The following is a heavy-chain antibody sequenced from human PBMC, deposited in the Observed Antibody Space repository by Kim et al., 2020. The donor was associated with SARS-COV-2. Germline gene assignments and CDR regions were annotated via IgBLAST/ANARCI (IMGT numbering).Heavy chain of an antibody. J-gene: IGHJ3*02. V-gene: IGHV4-4*02. CDR2: IYHSGST. D-gene: IGHD6-19*01. CDR1: GGSISSSNW. Sequence: SETLSLTCAVSGGSISSSNWWSWVRQPPGKGLEWIGEIYHSGSTNYNPSLKSRVTISVDKSKNQFSLKLSSVTAADTAVYYCARDSLGRIAVASCAFDIWGQGTMVTVSS. CDR3: ARDSLGRIAVASCAFDI.